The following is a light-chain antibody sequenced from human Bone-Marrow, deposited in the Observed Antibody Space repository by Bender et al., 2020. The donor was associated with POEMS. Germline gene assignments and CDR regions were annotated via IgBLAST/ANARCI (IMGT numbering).Light chain of an antibody. Sequence: QSALTQPASVSGSPGQSITISCTGTSSDVGSYTLVSWYQQHPGKAPKLLIYDVSKRPSGVPDRFSGSKSGNTASLTVSGLQAEDEADYYCTSYTGSNNFVFGTGTKVTVL. V-gene: IGLV2-14*02. CDR2: DVS. CDR1: SSDVGSYTL. CDR3: TSYTGSNNFV. J-gene: IGLJ1*01.